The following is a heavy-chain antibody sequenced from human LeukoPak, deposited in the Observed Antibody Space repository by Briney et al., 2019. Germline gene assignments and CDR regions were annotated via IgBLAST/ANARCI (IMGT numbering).Heavy chain of an antibody. CDR1: GFTFSSYS. V-gene: IGHV3-21*01. Sequence: PGGSLRLSCAASGFTFSSYSMNWVRQAPGKGLEWVSSISSSSSYIYYADSVKGRFTISRDNAKNSLYLQMNSLRAEDTAVYYCARAGRLGYVSFDYWGQGTLVTVSS. J-gene: IGHJ4*02. CDR3: ARAGRLGYVSFDY. CDR2: ISSSSSYI. D-gene: IGHD1-26*01.